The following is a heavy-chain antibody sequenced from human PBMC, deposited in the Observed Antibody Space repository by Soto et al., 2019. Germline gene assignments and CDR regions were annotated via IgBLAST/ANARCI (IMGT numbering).Heavy chain of an antibody. D-gene: IGHD6-13*01. V-gene: IGHV1-18*01. Sequence: ASVKVCCKASGYTFTSYGISWVRQAPGQGLEWMGWISAYNGNTNYAQKLQGRVTMTTDTSTSTAYMELRSLRSDDTAVYYCARDQEVAAAHGWFDPWGQGTLVTVSS. CDR2: ISAYNGNT. J-gene: IGHJ5*02. CDR1: GYTFTSYG. CDR3: ARDQEVAAAHGWFDP.